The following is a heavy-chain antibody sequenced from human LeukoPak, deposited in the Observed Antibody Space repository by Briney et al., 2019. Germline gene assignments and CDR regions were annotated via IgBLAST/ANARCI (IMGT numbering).Heavy chain of an antibody. Sequence: GASVKVSCKASGYIFTNYYIHWVRQAPGQGLEWMGIISPGDGSTTYALKFQGRVTMTRDTLTRDTSTSTVYMELSSLRSEDTAVYYCARDYGFGELWLWAFDIWGQGTMVTVSS. CDR2: ISPGDGST. D-gene: IGHD3-10*01. V-gene: IGHV1-46*01. CDR3: ARDYGFGELWLWAFDI. CDR1: GYIFTNYY. J-gene: IGHJ3*02.